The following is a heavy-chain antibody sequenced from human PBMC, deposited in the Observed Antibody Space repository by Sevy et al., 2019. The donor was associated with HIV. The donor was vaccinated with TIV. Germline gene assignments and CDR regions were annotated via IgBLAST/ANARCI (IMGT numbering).Heavy chain of an antibody. CDR2: VYPHSGGT. D-gene: IGHD1-7*01. V-gene: IGHV1-2*06. CDR3: ARDGGGGTTNSGMDV. J-gene: IGHJ6*02. Sequence: ASVKVSCKASGYTFTGDYLHWVRQAPGQGLEWMGRVYPHSGGTNYAQKFQGRVTMTRDTSISTAYMELSRLRSDHTAVYYCARDGGGGTTNSGMDVWGQGTTVTVSS. CDR1: GYTFTGDY.